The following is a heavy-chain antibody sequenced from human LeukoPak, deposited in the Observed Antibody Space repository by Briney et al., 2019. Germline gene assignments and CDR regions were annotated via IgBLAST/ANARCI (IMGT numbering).Heavy chain of an antibody. CDR1: GFTFDGYA. J-gene: IGHJ6*02. V-gene: IGHV3-9*01. D-gene: IGHD4-17*01. CDR3: AKDMRGDYPYYYYYGMDV. Sequence: GGSLRLSCAASGFTFDGYAMHWVRQAPGKGLEWVSGISWNSGSIGYADSVKGRFTISRDNAKNSLYLQMNSLRAEDTALYYCAKDMRGDYPYYYYYGMDVWGQGTTVTVSS. CDR2: ISWNSGSI.